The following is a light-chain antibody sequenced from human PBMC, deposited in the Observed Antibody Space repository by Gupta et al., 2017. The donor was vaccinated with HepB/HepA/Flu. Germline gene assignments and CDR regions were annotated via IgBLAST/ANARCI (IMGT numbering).Light chain of an antibody. Sequence: SSVLTQPPSVSVAPGKTASITCGGNNIGTKVVHWYQQMPDQAPVMVIYNDSDRPSAIPVRFSGSNSGSTATLTISRVDAGDEAEYYCQVLYSIDDSAVFGGGTKLTVL. J-gene: IGLJ2*01. V-gene: IGLV3-21*04. CDR1: NIGTKV. CDR3: QVLYSIDDSAV. CDR2: NDS.